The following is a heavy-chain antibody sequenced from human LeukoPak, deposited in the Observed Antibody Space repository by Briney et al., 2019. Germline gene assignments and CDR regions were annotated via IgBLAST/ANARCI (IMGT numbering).Heavy chain of an antibody. Sequence: GGSLRLSCAASDFSFRSHDMSWVRQALGKGLEWVSTISGGGASFYADSVKGRFTIFRGKSENNLLFQINSLQSDDTAIYHLGKGPNFGSWRAVDYWGQGSLVTVSS. V-gene: IGHV3-23*01. CDR3: GKGPNFGSWRAVDY. J-gene: IGHJ4*02. D-gene: IGHD3-10*01. CDR1: DFSFRSHD. CDR2: ISGGGAS.